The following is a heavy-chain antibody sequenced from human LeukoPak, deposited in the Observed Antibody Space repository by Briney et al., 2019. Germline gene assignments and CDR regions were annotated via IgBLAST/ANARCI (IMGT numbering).Heavy chain of an antibody. CDR3: ATVVTRDYFDY. Sequence: SETLSLTCTVSGGSIRRYYWRWIRQPPGKGLEWIGYSYYSGSTNYNPSLKSRVTISVDTSKNQFSLKLSSVTAADTAVYYCATVVTRDYFDYWGQGTLVTVSS. CDR2: SYYSGST. D-gene: IGHD4-17*01. V-gene: IGHV4-59*01. J-gene: IGHJ4*02. CDR1: GGSIRRYY.